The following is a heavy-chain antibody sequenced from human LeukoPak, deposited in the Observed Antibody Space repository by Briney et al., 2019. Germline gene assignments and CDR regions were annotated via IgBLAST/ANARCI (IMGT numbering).Heavy chain of an antibody. V-gene: IGHV3-74*01. CDR3: AKDTLGRTFDY. CDR2: INPDGSIT. J-gene: IGHJ4*02. Sequence: PGGSLRLSCAASGVTLSGYWIHWVRHAPGKGLVWVARINPDGSITSYADSVMGRITISRDNAKNTLYLQMNSLRAEDTAVYYCAKDTLGRTFDYWGQGTLVTVSS. CDR1: GVTLSGYW.